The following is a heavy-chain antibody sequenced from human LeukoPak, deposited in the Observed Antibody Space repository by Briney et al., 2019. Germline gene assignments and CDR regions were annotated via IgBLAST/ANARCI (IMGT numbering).Heavy chain of an antibody. Sequence: GGSLRLSCAASGFTFSSYAMHWVRQAPGKGLEYVSAISSNGGSTYYANSVKGRFTISRDNSKNTLYLQMGSLRAEDMAVYYCARVRYCSSTSCASDYWGQGTEVTVSS. CDR2: ISSNGGST. D-gene: IGHD2-2*01. CDR3: ARVRYCSSTSCASDY. J-gene: IGHJ4*02. V-gene: IGHV3-64*01. CDR1: GFTFSSYA.